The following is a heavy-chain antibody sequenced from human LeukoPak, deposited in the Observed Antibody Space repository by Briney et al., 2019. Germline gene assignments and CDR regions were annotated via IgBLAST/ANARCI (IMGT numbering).Heavy chain of an antibody. CDR1: GYIFTSYD. V-gene: IGHV1-8*01. J-gene: IGHJ6*02. D-gene: IGHD3-3*01. CDR2: MNPNSGNT. Sequence: ASVKVSCKASGYIFTSYDINWVRQATGQGLEWMGWMNPNSGNTGYAQKFQGRVTMTRNTSISTAYMELSSLRSEDTAVYYCARKGYYDFWSGYDLYYYYGMDVWGQGTTVTVSS. CDR3: ARKGYYDFWSGYDLYYYYGMDV.